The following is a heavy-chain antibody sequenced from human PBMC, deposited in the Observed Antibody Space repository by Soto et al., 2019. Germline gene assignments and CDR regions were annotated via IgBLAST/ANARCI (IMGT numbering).Heavy chain of an antibody. V-gene: IGHV1-18*01. CDR2: ISAHNGNT. CDR3: ASGRYGDY. J-gene: IGHJ4*02. CDR1: GYIFTSYG. D-gene: IGHD4-17*01. Sequence: QAHLVQSGPEVKKPGASVKVSCKGSGYIFTSYGIAWVRPAPGQGLEWMGWISAHNGNTEYAQKFQGRVTVTRDTSTSTADLELRSLRSDDTALYYCASGRYGDYWGEGAVVTVSS.